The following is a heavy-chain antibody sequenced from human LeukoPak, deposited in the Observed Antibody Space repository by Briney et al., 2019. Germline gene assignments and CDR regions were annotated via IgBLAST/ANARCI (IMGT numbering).Heavy chain of an antibody. CDR2: ISYDATNK. CDR1: GFTFSNFA. D-gene: IGHD3-10*01. V-gene: IGHV3-30-3*01. CDR3: ARDRSVGFGDNWYFHL. J-gene: IGHJ2*01. Sequence: PGGSLRLSCAASGFTFSNFAMHWVRQAPGKGLEWVASISYDATNKYCADSVKGRCSISRDNSNNTLNLQMNSMRPEDTAVYYCARDRSVGFGDNWYFHLWGRGTLVTVSS.